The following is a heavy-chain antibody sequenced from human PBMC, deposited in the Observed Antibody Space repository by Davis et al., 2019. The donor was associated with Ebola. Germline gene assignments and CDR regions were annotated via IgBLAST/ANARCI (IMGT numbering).Heavy chain of an antibody. V-gene: IGHV1-2*02. CDR3: ARVAITGRLYFQH. Sequence: ASVKVSCKASGYTFTDYYLHWVRQATGQGLEWMGWIKSNSGDTDNAQKFQGRVTMTRDTSISTAYMELSRLRSDDTAVYYCARVAITGRLYFQHWGQGTLVTVSS. CDR2: IKSNSGDT. D-gene: IGHD1-20*01. CDR1: GYTFTDYY. J-gene: IGHJ1*01.